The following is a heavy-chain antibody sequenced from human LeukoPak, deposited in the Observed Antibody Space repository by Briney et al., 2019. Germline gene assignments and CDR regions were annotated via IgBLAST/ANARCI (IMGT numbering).Heavy chain of an antibody. CDR2: ISYDGSNK. J-gene: IGHJ4*02. CDR3: AKDGHSYGSYHFDY. D-gene: IGHD5-18*01. Sequence: TGGSLRLSCAASGFTFSSYGMHWVRQAPGKGLEWVAVISYDGSNKYYADSVKGRFTISRDNSKNTLYLQMNSLRAEDTAVYYCAKDGHSYGSYHFDYWGQGTLVTVSS. CDR1: GFTFSSYG. V-gene: IGHV3-30*18.